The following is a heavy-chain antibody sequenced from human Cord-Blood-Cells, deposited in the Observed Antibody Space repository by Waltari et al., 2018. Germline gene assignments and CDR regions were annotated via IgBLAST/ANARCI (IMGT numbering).Heavy chain of an antibody. J-gene: IGHJ3*02. Sequence: QVTLKESGPVLVKPTETLTLTCTVSGFSLSNASMGVSWCRPPPGKALEWLAHIFSNDEKSYSTSLKSRLTISKDTSKSQVVLTMTNMDPVDTATYYCARISYYDFWSGYYAFDIWGQGTMVTVSS. CDR1: GFSLSNASMG. V-gene: IGHV2-26*01. CDR3: ARISYYDFWSGYYAFDI. D-gene: IGHD3-3*01. CDR2: IFSNDEK.